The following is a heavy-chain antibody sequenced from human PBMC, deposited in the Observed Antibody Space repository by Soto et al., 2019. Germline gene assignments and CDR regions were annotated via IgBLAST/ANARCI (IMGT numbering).Heavy chain of an antibody. V-gene: IGHV3-49*04. J-gene: IGHJ6*02. Sequence: AGGSLRLSCTASGFTFGDYAMSWVRQAPGKGLEWVGFIRSKAYGGTTEYAASVKGRFTISRDDSKSMAYLQMNSLKTEDTAVYYCSRGASWYDFWSGYPNYYYYGMDVWGQGTTVTVSS. CDR2: IRSKAYGGTT. CDR3: SRGASWYDFWSGYPNYYYYGMDV. D-gene: IGHD3-3*01. CDR1: GFTFGDYA.